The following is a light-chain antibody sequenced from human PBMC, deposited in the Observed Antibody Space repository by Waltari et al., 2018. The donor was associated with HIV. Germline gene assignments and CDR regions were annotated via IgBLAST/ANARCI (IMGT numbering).Light chain of an antibody. CDR1: SNDIGNSNL. Sequence: QSALSQPASVSGSPGQSITISCSGTSNDIGNSNLVSCYQHHPGKAPKLIIFDVDKRPSGISDRFSGSKSGYTASLTISGLRTEDEADYFCCSKSTIYFGVLFGGGTTLTVL. CDR3: CSKSTIYFGVL. J-gene: IGLJ2*01. V-gene: IGLV2-23*02. CDR2: DVD.